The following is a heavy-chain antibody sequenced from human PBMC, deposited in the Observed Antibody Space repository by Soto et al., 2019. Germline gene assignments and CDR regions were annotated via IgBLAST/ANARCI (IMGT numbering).Heavy chain of an antibody. D-gene: IGHD4-17*01. V-gene: IGHV4-39*01. J-gene: IGHJ3*02. CDR1: GGSISSSSFF. CDR3: ARLKKGTRRSGDAFDI. Sequence: QLQLQESGPTVMKPSETLSLTCSVSGGSISSSSFFWGWIRRPPGQGLEWIGHIYYSGNTYYNPSLKSRVTVSVDTSRHQLFLKMTSVTAADTALYYCARLKKGTRRSGDAFDIWGQGTMLTVSS. CDR2: IYYSGNT.